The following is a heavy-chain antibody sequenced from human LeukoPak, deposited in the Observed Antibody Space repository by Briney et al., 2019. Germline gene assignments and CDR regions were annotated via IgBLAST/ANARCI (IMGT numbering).Heavy chain of an antibody. D-gene: IGHD5-12*01. J-gene: IGHJ4*02. V-gene: IGHV1-2*02. CDR1: GYTFTGYY. Sequence: GASVKVSCKASGYTFTGYYMHWVRQAPGQGLEWMGWINPNSGGTNYAQKFQGRVTMTRDTSISTAYMELSSLRSDDTAVYYCARADGYNVYFDYWGQGTLVTVSS. CDR3: ARADGYNVYFDY. CDR2: INPNSGGT.